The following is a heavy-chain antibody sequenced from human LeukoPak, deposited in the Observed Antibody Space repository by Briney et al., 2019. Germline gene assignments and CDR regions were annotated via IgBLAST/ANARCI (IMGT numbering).Heavy chain of an antibody. V-gene: IGHV3-30*02. J-gene: IGHJ4*02. D-gene: IGHD6-6*01. CDR3: AKDLATKYTLDY. CDR1: GFTFSSYG. CDR2: IRYDGSNK. Sequence: GGSLRLSCAASGFTFSSYGMHWVRQAPGKGLEWVAFIRYDGSNKYYADSVKGRFTISRDNSKNTLYLQMNSLRAEDTAVYYCAKDLATKYTLDYWGQGTLVTVSS.